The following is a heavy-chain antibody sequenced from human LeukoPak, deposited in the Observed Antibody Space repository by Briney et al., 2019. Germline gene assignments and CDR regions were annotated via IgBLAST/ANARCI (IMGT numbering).Heavy chain of an antibody. V-gene: IGHV3-74*01. CDR3: ARDRSIASDY. CDR2: INSDGSST. CDR1: GFTFSSYW. Sequence: PGGSLRLSCAASGFTFSSYWMHWVRQAPGKGQVWVSRINSDGSSTSYADSVKGRFTISRDNAKNTLYLRMNSLRAEDTAVYYCARDRSIASDYWGQGTLVTVSS. D-gene: IGHD6-6*01. J-gene: IGHJ4*02.